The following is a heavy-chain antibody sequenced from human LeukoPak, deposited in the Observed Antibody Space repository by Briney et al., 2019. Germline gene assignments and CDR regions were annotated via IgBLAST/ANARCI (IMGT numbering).Heavy chain of an antibody. V-gene: IGHV3-48*04. J-gene: IGHJ4*02. CDR3: ARDWPHFDF. Sequence: GGSLRLSCAASGFTFSSYSMNWVRQAPGKGLEWVSYISSSITIYYADSVKGRFTISRDNAKNSLHLQMNSLRAEDTAVYYCARDWPHFDFWDQGTLVTVSS. CDR1: GFTFSSYS. CDR2: ISSSITI.